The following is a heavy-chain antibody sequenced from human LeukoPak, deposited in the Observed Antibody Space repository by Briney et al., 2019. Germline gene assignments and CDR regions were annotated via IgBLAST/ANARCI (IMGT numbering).Heavy chain of an antibody. CDR3: AREGSLHHSGDYYLSWFDP. CDR2: ISAYNSNT. D-gene: IGHD3-22*01. V-gene: IGHV1-18*01. Sequence: ASVKVSCTASGYTFTSYGISWVRQAPGQGLEWMGWISAYNSNTNYAQKLQDRVTMTTDTSTTTAYMELRGLRSDDTAVYYCAREGSLHHSGDYYLSWFDPWGQGTLVTVSS. CDR1: GYTFTSYG. J-gene: IGHJ5*02.